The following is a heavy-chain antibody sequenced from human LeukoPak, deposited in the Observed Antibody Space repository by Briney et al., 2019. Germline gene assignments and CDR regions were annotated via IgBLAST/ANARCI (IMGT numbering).Heavy chain of an antibody. CDR2: IRFDATNK. J-gene: IGHJ4*02. CDR1: GFIFSGSS. V-gene: IGHV3-30*02. CDR3: AKDSITIFGVVILGRGGYYFDY. D-gene: IGHD3-3*01. Sequence: GGSLRLSCAASGFIFSGSSMHWVRQAPGKGLEWVCLIRFDATNKYYADSVKGRFTISRDNSKNTLYLQMNSLRAEDTAVYYCAKDSITIFGVVILGRGGYYFDYWGQGTLVTVSS.